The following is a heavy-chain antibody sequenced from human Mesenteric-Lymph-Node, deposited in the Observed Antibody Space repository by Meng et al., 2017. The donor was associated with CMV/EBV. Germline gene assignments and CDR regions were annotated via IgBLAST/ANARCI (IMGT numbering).Heavy chain of an antibody. V-gene: IGHV1-46*01. CDR1: GYTFTTYY. J-gene: IGHJ5*02. D-gene: IGHD4-23*01. CDR3: ARSLLRWSQNDP. CDR2: INPSGGTT. Sequence: ASVKVSCKASGYTFTTYYMHWVRQAPGQGLEWMGIINPSGGTTSYAQRFQGRLTMTRDTSTSTVYMELSSLRSEDTAVYYCARSLLRWSQNDPWGQGTLVTVSS.